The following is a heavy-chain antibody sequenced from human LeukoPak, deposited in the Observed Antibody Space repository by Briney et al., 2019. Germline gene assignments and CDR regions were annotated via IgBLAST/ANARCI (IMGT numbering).Heavy chain of an antibody. CDR2: IYPGDSDT. CDR3: ARGYSYPKGWDY. V-gene: IGHV5-51*01. D-gene: IGHD5-18*01. Sequence: GESLKISCKGSGYSFATYWIGWVRQLPGKGLEWMGIIYPGDSDTKYSPSFQGQVTISADKSISTAYLQWSSLKASDTATYYCARGYSYPKGWDYWGQGTLVTVSS. J-gene: IGHJ4*02. CDR1: GYSFATYW.